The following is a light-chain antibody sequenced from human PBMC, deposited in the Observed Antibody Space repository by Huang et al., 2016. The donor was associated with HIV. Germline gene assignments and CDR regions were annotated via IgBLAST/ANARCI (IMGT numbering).Light chain of an antibody. CDR2: GAS. V-gene: IGKV3-20*01. CDR1: QTVSSSY. CDR3: QQYANSPFT. J-gene: IGKJ2*01. Sequence: VLTQSPGTLSLSPGERATLSCRASQTVSSSYLAWYQQKPGQAPRPLIYGASSRASGIPDRFSGSGSGTDFALTISRLEPEDFAVYYCQQYANSPFTFGQGTKLEIK.